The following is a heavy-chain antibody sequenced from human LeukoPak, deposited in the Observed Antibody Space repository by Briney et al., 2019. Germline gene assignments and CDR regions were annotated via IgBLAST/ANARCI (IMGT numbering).Heavy chain of an antibody. CDR1: GFTFSSHA. J-gene: IGHJ4*02. V-gene: IGHV3-23*01. D-gene: IGHD3-10*01. CDR3: AKAGQFDY. CDR2: ISGSGGST. Sequence: GESLRLSCAASGFTFSSHAMSWGRPAPGKGLEWVTTISGSGGSTYYIDSVKGRFTISRDNSKNTLYLQMNSLRAEDTAIYYCAKAGQFDYWGQGTLVTVSS.